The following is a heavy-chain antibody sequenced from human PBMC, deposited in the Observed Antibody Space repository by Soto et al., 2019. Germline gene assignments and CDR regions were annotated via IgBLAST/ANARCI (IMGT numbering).Heavy chain of an antibody. D-gene: IGHD2-21*01. Sequence: WESLRIHCKGSGYSFTSYWIRSERLMPGKGLEWMGIIYPGDSDTRYSPSFKGQVTISADKSISTAYLQWSSLKASDTDMYYCARLISYSDGMDVWAKGPRSPSP. V-gene: IGHV5-51*01. CDR1: GYSFTSYW. CDR3: ARLISYSDGMDV. CDR2: IYPGDSDT. J-gene: IGHJ6*02.